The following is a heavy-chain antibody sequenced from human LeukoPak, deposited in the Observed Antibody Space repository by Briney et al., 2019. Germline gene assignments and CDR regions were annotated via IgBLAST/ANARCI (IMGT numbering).Heavy chain of an antibody. CDR2: IYSGGNT. D-gene: IGHD2-15*01. CDR1: GFTVSSNY. V-gene: IGHV3-53*01. Sequence: GGSLRLSCAASGFTVSSNYMSWVRQAPGKGLEWVSVIYSGGNTYYADSVKGRFTMSRDNSKNTLYLQMNSLRAEDTAVYYCASCSGGNCFLVYWGQGTLVTVSS. CDR3: ASCSGGNCFLVY. J-gene: IGHJ4*02.